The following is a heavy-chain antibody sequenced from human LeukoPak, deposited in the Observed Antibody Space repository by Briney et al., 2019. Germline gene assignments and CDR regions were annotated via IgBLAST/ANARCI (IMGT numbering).Heavy chain of an antibody. CDR1: GGSFSGYY. D-gene: IGHD3-16*02. CDR2: INHSGST. Sequence: KPSETLSLTCAVYGGSFSGYYWSWIRQPPGKGLEWIGEINHSGSTNYNPSLKSRVTISVDTSKNQFSLKLSSVTAADTAVYYCARRYYDYVWGSYRFDYWGQGTLVTVSS. J-gene: IGHJ4*02. V-gene: IGHV4-34*01. CDR3: ARRYYDYVWGSYRFDY.